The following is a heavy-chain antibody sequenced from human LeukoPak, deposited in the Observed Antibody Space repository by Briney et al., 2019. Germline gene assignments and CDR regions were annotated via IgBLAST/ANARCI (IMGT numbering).Heavy chain of an antibody. J-gene: IGHJ3*02. V-gene: IGHV4-31*03. Sequence: SQTLSLTCTVSGCSISSGGYYWSWIRQHPGKGLEWIGYIYYSGSTYYNPSLKSRVTISVDTSKNQFSLKLSSVTAADTAVYYCARDLGNSDAFDIWGQGTMVTVSS. CDR3: ARDLGNSDAFDI. CDR1: GCSISSGGYY. CDR2: IYYSGST. D-gene: IGHD4-23*01.